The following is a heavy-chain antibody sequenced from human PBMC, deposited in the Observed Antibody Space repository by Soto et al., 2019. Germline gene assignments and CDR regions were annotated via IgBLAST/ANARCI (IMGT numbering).Heavy chain of an antibody. J-gene: IGHJ6*02. CDR3: ARCTHGYSPDCYYFDV. Sequence: PGESLKISCKGSGYSFTSNWIGWVRQMPGKGLEWMGAIYPGDSDRRYSPSFQGQVTMSADKYINTAYLQWSSLKASDTAMYFCARCTHGYSPDCYYFDVWGQGTTVTVSS. CDR2: IYPGDSDR. D-gene: IGHD6-13*01. V-gene: IGHV5-51*01. CDR1: GYSFTSNW.